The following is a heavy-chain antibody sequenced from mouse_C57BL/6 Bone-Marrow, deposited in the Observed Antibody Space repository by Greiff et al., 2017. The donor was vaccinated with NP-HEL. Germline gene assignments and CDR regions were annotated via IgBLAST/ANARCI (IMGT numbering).Heavy chain of an antibody. CDR1: GFTFSSYA. V-gene: IGHV5-4*01. CDR3: AVDSSGYPWFAY. Sequence: EVQRVESGGGLVKPGGSLKLSCAASGFTFSSYAMSWVRQTPEKRLEWVATISDGGSYTYYPDNVKGRFTISRDNAKNNLYLQMSHLKSEDTAMYYCAVDSSGYPWFAYWGQGTLVTVSA. J-gene: IGHJ3*01. CDR2: ISDGGSYT. D-gene: IGHD3-2*02.